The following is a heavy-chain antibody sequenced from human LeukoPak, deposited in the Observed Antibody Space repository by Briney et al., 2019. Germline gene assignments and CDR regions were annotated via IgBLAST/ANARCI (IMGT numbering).Heavy chain of an antibody. CDR2: IYYSGST. CDR3: ARQLPHYDFWSGYSREDAFDI. CDR1: GGSISSYY. Sequence: SETLSLTCTVSGGSISSYYWSWIRQPPGKGLEWIGYIYYSGSTNYNPSLKSRVTISVDTSKNQFSLKLSSVTAADTAVYYCARQLPHYDFWSGYSREDAFDIWGQGTMVTVSS. J-gene: IGHJ3*02. D-gene: IGHD3-3*01. V-gene: IGHV4-59*08.